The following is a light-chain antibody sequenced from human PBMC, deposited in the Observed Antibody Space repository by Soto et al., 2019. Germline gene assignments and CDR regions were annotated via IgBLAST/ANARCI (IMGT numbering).Light chain of an antibody. CDR3: QQYNDYSRT. CDR1: QSMSNW. CDR2: RAS. V-gene: IGKV1-5*03. J-gene: IGKJ1*01. Sequence: DIQMTQSPSTLSASVGDRVIITCRASQSMSNWLAWYQQKPGKAPKLLIYRASNLEGGVSSRFSGSGSGTEFALTISSLQSDDFATYYCQQYNDYSRTFGQGTKVE.